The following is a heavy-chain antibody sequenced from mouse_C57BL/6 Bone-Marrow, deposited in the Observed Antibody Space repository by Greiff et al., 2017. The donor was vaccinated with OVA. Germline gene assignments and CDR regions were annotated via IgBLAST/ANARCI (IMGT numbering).Heavy chain of an antibody. CDR2: ISYDGSN. Sequence: ESGPGLVKPSQSLSLTCSVTGYSITSGYYWNWIRQFPGNKLEWMGYISYDGSNNYNPSLKNRISITRDTSKNQFFLKLNSVTTEDTATYYCARESYEAWFAYWGQGTLVTVSA. D-gene: IGHD2-12*01. V-gene: IGHV3-6*01. CDR3: ARESYEAWFAY. CDR1: GYSITSGYY. J-gene: IGHJ3*01.